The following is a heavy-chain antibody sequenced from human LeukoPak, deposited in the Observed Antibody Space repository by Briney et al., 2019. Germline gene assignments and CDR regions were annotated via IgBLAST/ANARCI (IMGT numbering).Heavy chain of an antibody. CDR2: IKQDGSEK. J-gene: IGHJ4*02. D-gene: IGHD6-6*01. CDR3: ARGLYSSSPLIGY. V-gene: IGHV3-7*01. CDR1: GFTFSSYW. Sequence: GGSLRLSCAASGFTFSSYWMSWVRQAPGKGLEWVANIKQDGSEKYYVDSVKGRFTISRDNAKNSLYLQMNSLRAEDTAVYYCARGLYSSSPLIGYWGQGTLVTVSS.